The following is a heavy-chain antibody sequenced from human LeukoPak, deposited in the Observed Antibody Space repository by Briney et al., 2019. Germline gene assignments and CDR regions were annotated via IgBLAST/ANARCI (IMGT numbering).Heavy chain of an antibody. J-gene: IGHJ4*02. V-gene: IGHV1-18*01. CDR1: GYTFTSYG. Sequence: ASVKVSCKASGYTFTSYGISWVRQAPGQELEWMGWISAYNGNTNYAQKLQGRVTMATDTSTSTAYMELRSLRSDDTAVYYCARAIAAADTDDYWGQGTLVTVSS. CDR2: ISAYNGNT. CDR3: ARAIAAADTDDY. D-gene: IGHD6-13*01.